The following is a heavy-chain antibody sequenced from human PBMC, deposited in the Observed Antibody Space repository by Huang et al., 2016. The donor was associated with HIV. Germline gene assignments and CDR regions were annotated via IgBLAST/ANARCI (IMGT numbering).Heavy chain of an antibody. V-gene: IGHV4-34*01. D-gene: IGHD1-1*01. Sequence: QVQLQQWGAGLLKPSETLSLTCAVYGGSFSGYYWSWIRQSPGKGLEWIGEINHSGSTNYNPSRKSRLTISVDTSKNQCSLKLSSVTAADTAVYYCARERMMSWLDDHDAFDIWGQGTMVTVSS. J-gene: IGHJ3*02. CDR1: GGSFSGYY. CDR3: ARERMMSWLDDHDAFDI. CDR2: INHSGST.